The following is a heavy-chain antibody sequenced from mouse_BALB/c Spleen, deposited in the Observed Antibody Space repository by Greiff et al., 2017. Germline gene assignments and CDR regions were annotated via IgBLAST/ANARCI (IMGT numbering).Heavy chain of an antibody. D-gene: IGHD1-1*01. CDR2: ISTYYGDA. J-gene: IGHJ3*01. V-gene: IGHV1S137*01. CDR3: ARVLLLGEGFAY. CDR1: GYTFTDYA. Sequence: VQLQESGAELVRPGVSVKISCKGSGYTFTDYAMHWVKQSHAKSLEWIGVISTYYGDASYNQKFKGKATMTVDKSSSTAYMELARLTSEDSAIYYCARVLLLGEGFAYWGQGTLVTVSA.